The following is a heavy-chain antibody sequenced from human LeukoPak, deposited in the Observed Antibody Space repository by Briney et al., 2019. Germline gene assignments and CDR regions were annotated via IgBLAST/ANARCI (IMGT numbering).Heavy chain of an antibody. CDR2: IYYSGST. D-gene: IGHD6-19*01. CDR3: ARHEEYSSGWYVGPLYFDY. Sequence: SETLSLTCTVSGGSISSSSYYWGWLRQPPGKGLEWIGSIYYSGSTYYNSSLKSRVTISVDTSKNQFSLKLSSVTAADTAVYYCARHEEYSSGWYVGPLYFDYWGQGTLVTVSS. V-gene: IGHV4-39*01. J-gene: IGHJ4*02. CDR1: GGSISSSSYY.